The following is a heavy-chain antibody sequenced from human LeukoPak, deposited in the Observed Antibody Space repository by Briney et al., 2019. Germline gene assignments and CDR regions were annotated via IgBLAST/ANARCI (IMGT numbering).Heavy chain of an antibody. J-gene: IGHJ6*03. Sequence: GGSLRLSCAASGFTFSDHYMDWVRQAPGKGLDWVGRTRNKANSYTTEYAASVKGRFTISRDDSKNSLYLQMNSLKTEDTAVYYCARGRGDQYYYDSSGYYGIYYYYYMDVWGKGTTVTVSS. D-gene: IGHD3-22*01. CDR1: GFTFSDHY. CDR3: ARGRGDQYYYDSSGYYGIYYYYYMDV. CDR2: TRNKANSYTT. V-gene: IGHV3-72*01.